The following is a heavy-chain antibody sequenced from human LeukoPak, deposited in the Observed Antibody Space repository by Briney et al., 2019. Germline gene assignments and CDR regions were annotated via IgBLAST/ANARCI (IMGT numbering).Heavy chain of an antibody. CDR2: INHSGST. J-gene: IGHJ4*02. CDR1: GGSFSGYY. CDR3: ARPGGGPIR. V-gene: IGHV4-34*01. Sequence: SETLSLTCAVYGGSFSGYYWSWIRQPPGKGLEWIGEINHSGSTNYNPSLKSRVTISVDTSKSQFSLKMTSVTAADTAIYYCARPGGGPIRWGQGTLVTVSS. D-gene: IGHD2-15*01.